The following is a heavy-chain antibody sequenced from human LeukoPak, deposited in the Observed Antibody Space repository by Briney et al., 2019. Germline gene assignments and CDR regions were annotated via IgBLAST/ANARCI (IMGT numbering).Heavy chain of an antibody. CDR1: GVSVSSDSAS. CDR3: ASSLAAVGGSAFFDY. V-gene: IGHV6-1*01. Sequence: SQTLSLTCAISGVSVSSDSASWSWVPQSPSRGLEGLGRTYYRSKWYNDYAGSVKGRLAINPDTSKNHFSLQLHSVTPEDTAVYYCASSLAAVGGSAFFDYWGQGILATVSS. CDR2: TYYRSKWYN. J-gene: IGHJ4*02. D-gene: IGHD6-19*01.